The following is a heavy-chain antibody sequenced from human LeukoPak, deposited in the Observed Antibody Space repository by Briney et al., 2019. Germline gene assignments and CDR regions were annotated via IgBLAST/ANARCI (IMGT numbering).Heavy chain of an antibody. J-gene: IGHJ4*02. D-gene: IGHD6-13*01. CDR3: ALGDPSSS. CDR1: GSTFSSYG. Sequence: GGSLRLSCAASGSTFSSYGMHWVRQAPGKGLEWVAVISYDGSNKYYADSAKGRFTISRDNSKNTLYLQMNSLRAEDTAVYYCALGDPSSSWGQGTLVTVSS. CDR2: ISYDGSNK. V-gene: IGHV3-30*03.